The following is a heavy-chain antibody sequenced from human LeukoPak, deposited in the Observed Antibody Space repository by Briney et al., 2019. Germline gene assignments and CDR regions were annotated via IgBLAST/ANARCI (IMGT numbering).Heavy chain of an antibody. CDR3: ARAVRYLRIYRWFDP. D-gene: IGHD3-9*01. J-gene: IGHJ5*02. V-gene: IGHV1-8*03. CDR1: GYTFTSYD. CDR2: MNPNSGNT. Sequence: GASVKVSCKASGYTFTSYDINWVRQATGQGLEWMGWMNPNSGNTGYAQKFQGRVTITRNTSISTAYMELSSLRSEDTAVYYCARAVRYLRIYRWFDPWGQGTLVTVSS.